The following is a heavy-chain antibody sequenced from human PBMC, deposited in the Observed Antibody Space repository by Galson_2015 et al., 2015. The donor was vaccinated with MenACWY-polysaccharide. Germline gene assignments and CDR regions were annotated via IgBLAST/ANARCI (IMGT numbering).Heavy chain of an antibody. V-gene: IGHV3-7*01. Sequence: SLRLSCAASGFTFNNYWMSWVRQAPGKAPEWVANIRQDGSERYYVDSVKGRFTISIDNAKDSLFLQMNSLRAEDTAVYYCARDKAAGASHFDYSGRGTLVTVSS. CDR3: ARDKAAGASHFDY. CDR1: GFTFNNYW. CDR2: IRQDGSER. D-gene: IGHD4/OR15-4a*01. J-gene: IGHJ4*01.